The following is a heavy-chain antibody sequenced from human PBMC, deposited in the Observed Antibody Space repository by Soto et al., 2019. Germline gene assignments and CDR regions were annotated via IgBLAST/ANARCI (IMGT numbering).Heavy chain of an antibody. V-gene: IGHV4-39*01. Sequence: QLQLQESGPGLRKPSETLSLTCTVYGGSISIHSYYWGWVRQPPGKGLEWIGSVHSSGITYHNPSHKSRVTILVDTSKNQFSLELTSVSAADTALYYCARQTDVDANSYFDHWGQGILVTVSS. J-gene: IGHJ4*02. CDR3: ARQTDVDANSYFDH. CDR1: GGSISIHSYY. CDR2: VHSSGIT. D-gene: IGHD5-12*01.